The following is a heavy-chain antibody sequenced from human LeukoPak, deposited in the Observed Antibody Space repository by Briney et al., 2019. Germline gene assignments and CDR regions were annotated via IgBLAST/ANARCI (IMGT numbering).Heavy chain of an antibody. CDR2: ISGSGDNI. D-gene: IGHD2-8*02. V-gene: IGHV3-23*01. CDR1: GFTFGSYA. Sequence: GGSLRLSCAASGFTFGSYAMSWVRQAPGKGLEWVSSISGSGDNIYYAESVKGRFTISRDNSKNTLFLQMNSLRAEDTAVFYCAKRSGYTTGWFFDFWGQGTLVTVSS. CDR3: AKRSGYTTGWFFDF. J-gene: IGHJ4*02.